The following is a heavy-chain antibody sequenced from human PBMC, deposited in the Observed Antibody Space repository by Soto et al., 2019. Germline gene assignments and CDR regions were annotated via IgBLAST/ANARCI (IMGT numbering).Heavy chain of an antibody. CDR1: GGPISKGGYY. V-gene: IGHV4-31*11. CDR2: IYYTGTT. D-gene: IGHD3-10*01. CDR3: ARGQLTKYDNIDGSLYYFDP. J-gene: IGHJ4*02. Sequence: SETLSLTCAVSGGPISKGGYYWNWIRQRPGKGLELIGSIYYTGTTFNNPSLKGRVTISIDTSKKFFSLNLTFVTAADAAVSYCARGQLTKYDNIDGSLYYFDPWGQGTPVTVSS.